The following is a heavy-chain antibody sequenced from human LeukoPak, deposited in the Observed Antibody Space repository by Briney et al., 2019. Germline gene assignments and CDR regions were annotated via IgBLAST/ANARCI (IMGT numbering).Heavy chain of an antibody. J-gene: IGHJ4*02. CDR1: GFTLSSSW. V-gene: IGHV3-7*01. D-gene: IGHD6-19*01. Sequence: GGSLRLSCAASGFTLSSSWMTWVRQAPGKGLEWVANIKKDGSDKNYVDSVKGRFTISRDNAKNSLFLQMNSLRAEDTAVYYCARGGNGWYSDYWGRGILVTVSS. CDR2: IKKDGSDK. CDR3: ARGGNGWYSDY.